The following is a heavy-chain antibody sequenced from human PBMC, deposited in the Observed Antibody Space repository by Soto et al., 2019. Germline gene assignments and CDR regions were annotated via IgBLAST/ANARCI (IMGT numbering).Heavy chain of an antibody. D-gene: IGHD3-10*01. Sequence: GASVKVSCKASGYTFTSYCISWVRQAPGQGLEWMGWISAYNGNTNYAQKLQGRVTMTTDTSTSTAYMELRSLRSDDTAVYYCARIRITMVRGVISRKGAFDIWGQGTMVTVSS. CDR3: ARIRITMVRGVISRKGAFDI. CDR2: ISAYNGNT. CDR1: GYTFTSYC. V-gene: IGHV1-18*01. J-gene: IGHJ3*02.